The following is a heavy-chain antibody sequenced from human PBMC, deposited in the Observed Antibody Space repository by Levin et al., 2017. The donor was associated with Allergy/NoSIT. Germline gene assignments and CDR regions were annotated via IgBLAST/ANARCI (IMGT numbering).Heavy chain of an antibody. V-gene: IGHV1-2*02. Sequence: GESLKISCKASGYTFTGYYMHWVRQAPGQGLEWMGWINPNSGGTNYAQKFQGRVTMTRDTSISTAYMELSRLRSDDTAVYYCARETSPYSSAVYYYYGMDVWGQGTTVIVSS. J-gene: IGHJ6*02. CDR1: GYTFTGYY. CDR2: INPNSGGT. D-gene: IGHD6-25*01. CDR3: ARETSPYSSAVYYYYGMDV.